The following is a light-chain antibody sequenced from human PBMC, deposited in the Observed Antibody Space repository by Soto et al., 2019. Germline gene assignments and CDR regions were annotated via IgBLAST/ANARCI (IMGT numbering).Light chain of an antibody. V-gene: IGLV2-14*03. CDR2: DVS. CDR3: SSYTSSSTRNV. CDR1: SSDIGGYNY. Sequence: QSALTQPASVSGSPGQSITISCTGTSSDIGGYNYVSWYQQYPGKAPKLMLYDVSNRPSGVSNRFSGSKSGNTASLTISGLQAEDEADYYCSSYTSSSTRNVFGTGTKVTVL. J-gene: IGLJ1*01.